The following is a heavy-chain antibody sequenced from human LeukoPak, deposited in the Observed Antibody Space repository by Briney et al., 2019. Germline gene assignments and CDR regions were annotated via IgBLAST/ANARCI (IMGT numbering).Heavy chain of an antibody. CDR2: IYYSGST. J-gene: IGHJ6*03. CDR3: ARRVGPNYYYYYMDV. V-gene: IGHV4-39*01. D-gene: IGHD1-26*01. Sequence: SETLSLTCTVSGGSISSSSYYWGWSRQPRGKGLEWIGSIYYSGSTYYNPSLKSRVTISVDTSKNQFSLKLSSVTAADTAVYYCARRVGPNYYYYYMDVWGKGTTVTVSS. CDR1: GGSISSSSYY.